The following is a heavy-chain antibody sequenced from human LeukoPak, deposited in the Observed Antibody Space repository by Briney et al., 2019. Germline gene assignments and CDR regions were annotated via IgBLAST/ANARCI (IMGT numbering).Heavy chain of an antibody. D-gene: IGHD7-27*01. CDR2: IYYSGST. Sequence: SENLSLTCTVSGGSISSSSYYWGWIRQPPGKGLEWIGSIYYSGSTYYNPSLKSRVTISVDTSKNQFPLKLSSVTAADTAVYFCARRDGYWGSIDYWGQGTLVTVSS. J-gene: IGHJ4*02. V-gene: IGHV4-39*01. CDR3: ARRDGYWGSIDY. CDR1: GGSISSSSYY.